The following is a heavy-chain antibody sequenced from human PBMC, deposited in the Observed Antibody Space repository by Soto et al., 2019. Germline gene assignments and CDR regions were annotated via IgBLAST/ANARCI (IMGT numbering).Heavy chain of an antibody. CDR3: AKGGGIAAAGTIVLYYHYGMDV. D-gene: IGHD6-13*01. Sequence: GGSLRLSCAASGFTFSSYAMSWVRQAPGKGLEWVSAISGSGGSTYYADSVKGRFTISRDNSKNTLYLQMNSLRAEDTAVYYCAKGGGIAAAGTIVLYYHYGMDVWGQGTTVTVSS. J-gene: IGHJ6*02. CDR2: ISGSGGST. V-gene: IGHV3-23*01. CDR1: GFTFSSYA.